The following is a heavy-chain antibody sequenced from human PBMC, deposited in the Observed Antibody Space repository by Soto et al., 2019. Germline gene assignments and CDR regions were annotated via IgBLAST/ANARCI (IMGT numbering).Heavy chain of an antibody. CDR3: ATGRSGSYSSDY. J-gene: IGHJ4*02. Sequence: ASVKVSCKVSGYTLTELSMHWVRQAPGKGLEWMGGFDPEDGETIYAQKFQGRVTMTEDTSTDTAYMELSSLRSEDTAVYYCATGRSGSYSSDYWGQGTLVTVSS. CDR1: GYTLTELS. CDR2: FDPEDGET. D-gene: IGHD1-26*01. V-gene: IGHV1-24*01.